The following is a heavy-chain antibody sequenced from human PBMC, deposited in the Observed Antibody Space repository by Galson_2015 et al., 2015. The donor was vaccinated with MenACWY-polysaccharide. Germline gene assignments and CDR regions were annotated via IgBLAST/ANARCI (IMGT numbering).Heavy chain of an antibody. Sequence: SLRLSCAASGFTFSSYWMHWVRHAPGKGLVWVARINSDGSSTSYADSVKGRFTISRDNAKNTLYLQMKSLRAEDTAVYYCARDPDYSGWTGLFGNWGQGTLVTVSS. V-gene: IGHV3-74*01. J-gene: IGHJ4*02. CDR3: ARDPDYSGWTGLFGN. CDR1: GFTFSSYW. D-gene: IGHD6-19*01. CDR2: INSDGSST.